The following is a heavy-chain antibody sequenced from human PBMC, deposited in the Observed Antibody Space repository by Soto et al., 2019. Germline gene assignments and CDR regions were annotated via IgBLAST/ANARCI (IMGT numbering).Heavy chain of an antibody. J-gene: IGHJ3*02. CDR2: IVPIFRTA. Sequence: QVQLVQSGAEVKKPGSSVKVACKVSGDTFSNYVINWVRQAPGQGLEWMGAIVPIFRTANYAQKFQGRVNVTPXEFTITAYMELSGLRSDDTATYYCARETSAPGTFREDASDIWGQGTLVTVSS. CDR3: ARETSAPGTFREDASDI. D-gene: IGHD6-13*01. CDR1: GDTFSNYV. V-gene: IGHV1-69*05.